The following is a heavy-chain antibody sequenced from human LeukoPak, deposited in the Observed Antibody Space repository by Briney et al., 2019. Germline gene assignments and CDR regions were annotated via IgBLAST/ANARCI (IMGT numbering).Heavy chain of an antibody. V-gene: IGHV1-69*13. Sequence: SVKVSCKASGGTFSRYAISWVRQAPGQGLEWMGGIIPIFGTANYAQKFQGRVTITADESTSTAYMELSSLRSEDTAVYYCARAREGMTTIDYWGQGTLVTVSS. J-gene: IGHJ4*02. CDR3: ARAREGMTTIDY. CDR1: GGTFSRYA. D-gene: IGHD4-17*01. CDR2: IIPIFGTA.